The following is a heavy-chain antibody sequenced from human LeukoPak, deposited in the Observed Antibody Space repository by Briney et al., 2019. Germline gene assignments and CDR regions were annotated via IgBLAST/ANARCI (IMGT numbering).Heavy chain of an antibody. Sequence: GGSLRLSCSASGFTSSAYAMHWVRQAPGKGLEYVSAISSNGGSTYYADSVKGRFTISRDNSRNTLYLRMSSLRVEDTAVYYCWVPIAVAGLEGIDYWGQGTLVTVSS. V-gene: IGHV3-64D*06. J-gene: IGHJ4*02. CDR2: ISSNGGST. CDR1: GFTSSAYA. D-gene: IGHD6-19*01. CDR3: WVPIAVAGLEGIDY.